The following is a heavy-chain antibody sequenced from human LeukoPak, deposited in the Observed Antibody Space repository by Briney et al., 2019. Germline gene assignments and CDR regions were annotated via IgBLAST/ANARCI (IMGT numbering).Heavy chain of an antibody. V-gene: IGHV3-74*01. CDR2: INNDGTAT. Sequence: GGSLRLSCAASGFTFSAYWMHWVRQVPGKGLVWVSRINNDGTATFFADSVKGRFTISRDNAKNTLYLQMNSLRAEDTAVYYCARDSPTTVVTPPDYWGQGTLVTVSS. CDR3: ARDSPTTVVTPPDY. CDR1: GFTFSAYW. J-gene: IGHJ4*02. D-gene: IGHD4-23*01.